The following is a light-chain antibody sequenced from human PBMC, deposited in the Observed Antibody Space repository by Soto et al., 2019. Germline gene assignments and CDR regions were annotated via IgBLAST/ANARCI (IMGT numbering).Light chain of an antibody. V-gene: IGKV3-20*01. CDR3: QQYGSSPQT. CDR2: GAS. CDR1: QSVSSSY. Sequence: EIVLTQSPGTLSLSPGERATLSCRASQSVSSSYLAWYQQKPGQAPRLLIYGASSRATGIPDRLSGSGSGTDFTLTISRLEPEDFAVYYCQQYGSSPQTFGQWTKLEIK. J-gene: IGKJ2*01.